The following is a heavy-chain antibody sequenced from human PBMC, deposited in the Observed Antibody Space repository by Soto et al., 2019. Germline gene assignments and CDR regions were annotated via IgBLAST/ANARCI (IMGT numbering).Heavy chain of an antibody. D-gene: IGHD3-22*01. CDR3: ARQGNYYDSSGYYYIPGSVPYYYYGMDV. Sequence: SETLSLTCTVSGGSISSSSYYWGWIRQPPGKGLEWIGSIYYSGSTYYNPSLKSRVTISVDTSKNQFSLKLSSVTAADTAVYYCARQGNYYDSSGYYYIPGSVPYYYYGMDVWGQGTTVTVS. V-gene: IGHV4-39*01. J-gene: IGHJ6*02. CDR2: IYYSGST. CDR1: GGSISSSSYY.